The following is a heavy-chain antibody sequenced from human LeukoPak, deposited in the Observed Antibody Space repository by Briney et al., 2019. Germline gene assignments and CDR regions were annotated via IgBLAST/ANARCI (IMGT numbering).Heavy chain of an antibody. CDR2: IYPSGTT. CDR1: GVSVSSYY. V-gene: IGHV4-4*07. J-gene: IGHJ3*02. Sequence: PSETLSLTCSVSGVSVSSYYWTWIRQPAGKGLEWVGRIYPSGTTHYNPSLKSRVTLSVDTSKNQFSLRLSSVTAADTAVYYCARHRQYDADVFDIWGQGTMVTVSS. CDR3: ARHRQYDADVFDI. D-gene: IGHD2-8*01.